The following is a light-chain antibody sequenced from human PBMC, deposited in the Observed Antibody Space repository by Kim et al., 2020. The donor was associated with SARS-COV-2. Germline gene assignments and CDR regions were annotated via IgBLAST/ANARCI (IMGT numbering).Light chain of an antibody. CDR3: QSADSSDTFWV. CDR1: ALPKQY. Sequence: SYELTQPPSVSVSPGQTARITCSGDALPKQYVYWFQQKPGQAPVVVIYEDTERPSGIPERSSGSTSGTTVTLTISGVQAEDEADYYCQSADSSDTFWVFG. V-gene: IGLV3-25*03. J-gene: IGLJ3*02. CDR2: EDT.